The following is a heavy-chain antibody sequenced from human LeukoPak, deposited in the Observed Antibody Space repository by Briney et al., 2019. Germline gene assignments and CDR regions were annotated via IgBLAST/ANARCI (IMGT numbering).Heavy chain of an antibody. CDR1: GYTFTGYY. CDR3: ARERGPSGYEDFFDY. V-gene: IGHV1-46*01. Sequence: GASVKVSCKASGYTFTGYYIHWVRQAPGQGLEWMGIINPSGGSTSYAQKFQGRVTMTRDTSTSTVYMELSSLRSEDTAVYYCARERGPSGYEDFFDYWGQGTLVTVSS. D-gene: IGHD5-12*01. CDR2: INPSGGST. J-gene: IGHJ4*02.